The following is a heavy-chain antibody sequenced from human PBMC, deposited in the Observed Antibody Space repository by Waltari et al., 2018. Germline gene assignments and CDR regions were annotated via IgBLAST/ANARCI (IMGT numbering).Heavy chain of an antibody. CDR3: ARELGFGELLQIDY. CDR2: INHNSGGT. D-gene: IGHD3-10*01. V-gene: IGHV1-2*02. Sequence: QVQLVQSGAEVKKPGASVKVSCKASGYTFTGYYMHWVRPAPGQGLEWMGWINHNSGGTNYAQKFQGRVTMTRDTSISTAYMELSRLRSDDTAVYYCARELGFGELLQIDYWGQGTLVTVSS. CDR1: GYTFTGYY. J-gene: IGHJ4*02.